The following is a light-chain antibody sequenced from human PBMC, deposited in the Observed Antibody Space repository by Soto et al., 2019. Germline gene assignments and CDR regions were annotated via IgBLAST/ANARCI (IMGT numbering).Light chain of an antibody. CDR2: EDD. CDR3: QSYDSSNHGA. J-gene: IGLJ3*02. CDR1: SGSIATNY. V-gene: IGLV6-57*03. Sequence: NFMLTQPHSVSESPGKTVTISCTRSSGSIATNYVQWFQQRPGSAPIIVIYEDDQRPSGVPDRFSGSIDSSSNSASLTISGLQTEDEADYYCQSYDSSNHGAFGGGTKLTVL.